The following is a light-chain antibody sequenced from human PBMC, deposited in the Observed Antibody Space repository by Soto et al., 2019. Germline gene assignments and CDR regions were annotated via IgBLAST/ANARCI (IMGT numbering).Light chain of an antibody. CDR2: GAS. CDR1: QSVSSD. Sequence: EIVMTQSPATLSVSPGERATLSFRASQSVSSDLAWYHQKPGQAPRLLIYGASSRATGIPDRFSGSGSGTDFTLTISRLEPEDFAVYYCQQYGSSPSWTFGQGTKVDIK. J-gene: IGKJ1*01. CDR3: QQYGSSPSWT. V-gene: IGKV3-20*01.